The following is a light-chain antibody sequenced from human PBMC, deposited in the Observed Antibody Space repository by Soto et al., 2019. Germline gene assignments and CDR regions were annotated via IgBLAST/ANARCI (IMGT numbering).Light chain of an antibody. CDR1: SADVSSSNF. Sequence: QSALTQPASVSGSPGQSITISCTGISADVSSSNFVSWYQHRPGKAPRLMIYEVSNRPSGVSNRFSGSKSGNTASLTISGLQAEDEADYYCSSYTSSSTRVFGTGTKLTVL. CDR2: EVS. V-gene: IGLV2-14*01. CDR3: SSYTSSSTRV. J-gene: IGLJ1*01.